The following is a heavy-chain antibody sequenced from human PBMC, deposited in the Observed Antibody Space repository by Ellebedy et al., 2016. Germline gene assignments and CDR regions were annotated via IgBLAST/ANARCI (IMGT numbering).Heavy chain of an antibody. Sequence: SVKVSXXASGGTFSSYAISWVRQAPGQGLEWMGGIIPIFGTANYAQRFQGRVTITADESTSTAYMELSSLRSEDTAVYYCASPAKGDSFDIWGQGTMVTVSS. CDR2: IIPIFGTA. CDR3: ASPAKGDSFDI. CDR1: GGTFSSYA. J-gene: IGHJ3*02. V-gene: IGHV1-69*13. D-gene: IGHD2-2*01.